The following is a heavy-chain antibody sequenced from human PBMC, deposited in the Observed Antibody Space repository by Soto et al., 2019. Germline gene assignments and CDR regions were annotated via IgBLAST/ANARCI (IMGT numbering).Heavy chain of an antibody. Sequence: WGSLRLSCAASGFTFSSYAMHWVRQAPGKGLEWVAVISYDGSNKYYADSVKGRFTISRDNSKNTLYLQMNSLRAEDTVFYYCASLKGCSVGSAYSYLDFRAKGTLVTVS. D-gene: IGHD2-15*01. CDR2: ISYDGSNK. CDR3: ASLKGCSVGSAYSYLDF. CDR1: GFTFSSYA. V-gene: IGHV3-30-3*01. J-gene: IGHJ4*02.